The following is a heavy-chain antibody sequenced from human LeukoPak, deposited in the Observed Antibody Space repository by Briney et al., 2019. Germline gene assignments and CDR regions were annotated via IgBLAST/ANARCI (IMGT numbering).Heavy chain of an antibody. CDR2: VSYDGTNK. CDR3: ARDQPTAFDI. V-gene: IGHV3-30*04. J-gene: IGHJ3*02. Sequence: QPGGSLRLSCATSGFTFSTYAMNWVRQAPGKGLEWVAIVSYDGTNKYHVDSVKGRFTISRDNSKNTLYLQMNSLRGEDTAMYYCARDQPTAFDIWGQGTMVTVSS. CDR1: GFTFSTYA.